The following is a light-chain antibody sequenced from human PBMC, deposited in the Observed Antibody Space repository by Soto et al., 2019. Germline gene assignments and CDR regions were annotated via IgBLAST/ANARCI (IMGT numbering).Light chain of an antibody. J-gene: IGKJ3*01. CDR2: AAS. Sequence: AIRMTQSPSSFSASTGDRITITCLASQGISSYLAWYQQKPGKAPKLLIYAASTLQSGDPSRLRGRGSGTDFTLTISCLQSEDFATYYCQQDYSYPFTFGPRTKVDI. CDR3: QQDYSYPFT. V-gene: IGKV1-8*01. CDR1: QGISSY.